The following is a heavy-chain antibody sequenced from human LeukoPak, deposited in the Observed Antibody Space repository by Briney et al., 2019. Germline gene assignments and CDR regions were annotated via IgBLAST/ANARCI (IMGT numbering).Heavy chain of an antibody. CDR1: GFTFGKYW. CDR3: AKVPSGWYGAYFDY. Sequence: GGSLRLSCVASGFTFGKYWMSWVRQAPGKGLEWVSAISGSGGSTYYADSVKGRFTISRDNSKNTLYLQMNSLRAEDTAVYYCAKVPSGWYGAYFDYWGQGTLVTVSS. J-gene: IGHJ4*02. D-gene: IGHD6-19*01. V-gene: IGHV3-23*01. CDR2: ISGSGGST.